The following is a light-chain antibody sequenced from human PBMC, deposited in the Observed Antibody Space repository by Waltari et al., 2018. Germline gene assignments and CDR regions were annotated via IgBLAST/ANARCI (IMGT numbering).Light chain of an antibody. J-gene: IGKJ2*01. CDR2: GAS. V-gene: IGKV3-20*01. CDR3: QQYGNTPYT. CDR1: HAVNGDY. Sequence: EIVLTQSPGPLSLSPGERTTLSCRASHAVNGDYLAWYQQKPGQAPRLLIYGASRRATGIPDRFRGDGSGTDFTLTISRLEPDDFVMYFCQQYGNTPYTFGQGTKLHIE.